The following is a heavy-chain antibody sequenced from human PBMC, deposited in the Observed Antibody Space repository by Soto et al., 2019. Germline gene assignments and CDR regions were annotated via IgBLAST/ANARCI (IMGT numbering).Heavy chain of an antibody. J-gene: IGHJ4*02. D-gene: IGHD3-22*01. V-gene: IGHV3-23*01. CDR2: IGGSGRTT. CDR3: AKSRYSDSSGDFYDY. Sequence: GGSLRLSCAASAFTFNNYAMIWVRQAPGKGLEWVSGIGGSGRTTYYADSVKGRFTISRDNSNNTLFLQMNSLRAEDTAVYYCAKSRYSDSSGDFYDYWGQGTLVTVSS. CDR1: AFTFNNYA.